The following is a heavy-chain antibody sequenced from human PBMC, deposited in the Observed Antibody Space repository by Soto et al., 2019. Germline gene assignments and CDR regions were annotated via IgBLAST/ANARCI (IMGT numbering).Heavy chain of an antibody. D-gene: IGHD3-10*02. CDR1: GFTVSSNY. CDR2: IYSGGST. CDR3: ARDLYYVRRSS. J-gene: IGHJ5*02. V-gene: IGHV3-66*01. Sequence: PGGSLRLSCAASGFTVSSNYMSWVRQAPGKGLEWVSVIYSGGSTYYADSVKGRFTISRDNSKNTLYLQMNSLRAEDTAVYYCARDLYYVRRSSWGQGTLVTVSS.